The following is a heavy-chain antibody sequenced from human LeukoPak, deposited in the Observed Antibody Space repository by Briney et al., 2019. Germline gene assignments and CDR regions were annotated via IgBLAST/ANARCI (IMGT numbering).Heavy chain of an antibody. J-gene: IGHJ4*02. Sequence: SGGSLRLSCAASGFTVSSNYMSWVRQAPGKGLEWVSVIYSGGSTYYADSVKGRFTISRDNSKNTLYLQMNSLRAEDTAVYYCARDESGDYAQDYWGQGTLVTVSS. D-gene: IGHD4-17*01. CDR3: ARDESGDYAQDY. CDR1: GFTVSSNY. V-gene: IGHV3-53*01. CDR2: IYSGGST.